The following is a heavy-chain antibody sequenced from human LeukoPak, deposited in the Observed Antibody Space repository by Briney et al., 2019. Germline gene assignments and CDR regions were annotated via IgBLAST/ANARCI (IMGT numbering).Heavy chain of an antibody. CDR2: INANNGNT. Sequence: ASVKVSCKASGYTFTNYGITWVRQAPGQGLEWMGWINANNGNTNYAQKLQGRVTMTTDTSTSTVYMELRSLRSDDTAVYYCARGPIAVAGDYWGQGTLVTVSS. V-gene: IGHV1-18*01. D-gene: IGHD6-13*01. CDR1: GYTFTNYG. J-gene: IGHJ4*02. CDR3: ARGPIAVAGDY.